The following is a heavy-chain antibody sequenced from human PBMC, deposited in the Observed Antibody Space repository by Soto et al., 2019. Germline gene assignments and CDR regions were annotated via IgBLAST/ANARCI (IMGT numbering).Heavy chain of an antibody. CDR3: AKDSSAWRYDDFDM. V-gene: IGHV3-9*01. Sequence: QAGGSLRLSXAASGFTFDDYAMHWVWQATGKGLEWVSGISWNSGNIDYADSVKGRFTISRDNAKNSLYLQMNSLRAEDTAMYYCAKDSSAWRYDDFDMWGQGTMVTVS. CDR2: ISWNSGNI. CDR1: GFTFDDYA. J-gene: IGHJ3*02. D-gene: IGHD2-15*01.